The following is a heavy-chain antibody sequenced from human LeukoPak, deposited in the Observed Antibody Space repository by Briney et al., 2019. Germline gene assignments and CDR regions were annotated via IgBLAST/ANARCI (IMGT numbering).Heavy chain of an antibody. CDR2: ISSSSNIM. CDR3: ARGAQRPY. V-gene: IGHV3-48*01. D-gene: IGHD6-25*01. J-gene: IGHJ4*02. Sequence: PGGSLRLSCAASGFTFSSYGMNWVRQAPGKGLEWVSYISSSSNIMNYADSVKGRFTTSRDNAKNSLYLQMNSLRAEDTAAYYCARGAQRPYWGQGTLVTVSS. CDR1: GFTFSSYG.